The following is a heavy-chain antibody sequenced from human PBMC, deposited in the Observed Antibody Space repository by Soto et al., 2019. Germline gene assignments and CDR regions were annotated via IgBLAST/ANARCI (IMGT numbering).Heavy chain of an antibody. Sequence: LRLSCAASGFTFSSYAMSWVRQAPGKGLEWVSAISGSGGSTYYADSVKGRFTISRDNSKNTLYLQMNSLRAEDTAVYYCAKSWHAWGSYLYFDYWGQGTLVTVSS. CDR2: ISGSGGST. J-gene: IGHJ4*02. CDR3: AKSWHAWGSYLYFDY. CDR1: GFTFSSYA. D-gene: IGHD3-16*01. V-gene: IGHV3-23*01.